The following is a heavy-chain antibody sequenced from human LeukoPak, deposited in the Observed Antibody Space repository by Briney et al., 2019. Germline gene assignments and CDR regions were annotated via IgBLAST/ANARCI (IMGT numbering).Heavy chain of an antibody. D-gene: IGHD3-10*01. CDR1: GYTFTSYY. CDR2: INPSGGST. J-gene: IGHJ6*03. CDR3: ASKSWNYGSGSYETQLDYYYYYMDV. V-gene: IGHV1-46*01. Sequence: GASVKVSCKASGYTFTSYYMHWVRQAPGQGLEWMGIINPSGGSTSYAQKFQGRVTITADESTSTAYMELSSLRSEDTAVYYCASKSWNYGSGSYETQLDYYYYYMDVWGKGTTVTVSS.